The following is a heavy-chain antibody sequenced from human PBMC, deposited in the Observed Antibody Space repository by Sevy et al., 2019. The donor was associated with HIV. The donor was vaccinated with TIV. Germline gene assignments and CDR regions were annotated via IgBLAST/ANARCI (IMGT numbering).Heavy chain of an antibody. CDR3: AKDDLGSIDY. D-gene: IGHD3-10*01. J-gene: IGHJ4*02. Sequence: GGSLRLSCAASGFIFSTSPMHWVRQAPGKGLECVAILSYDDSDENYADSVKGRFTISIDNSKNTLYLQMNSLRTEDTAVSYCAKDDLGSIDYWGQGTLVTVSS. CDR1: GFIFSTSP. V-gene: IGHV3-30-3*02. CDR2: LSYDDSDE.